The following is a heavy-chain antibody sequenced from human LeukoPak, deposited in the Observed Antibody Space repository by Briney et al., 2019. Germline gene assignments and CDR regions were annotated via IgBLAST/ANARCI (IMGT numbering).Heavy chain of an antibody. CDR2: ISPDGSAT. V-gene: IGHV3-74*01. Sequence: GGSLRLSCAASGFSLSGFWMHWVRQAPGKGLVWVSRISPDGSATTYADSVKGRFTISRDNSKNTLYLQMNSLRDEDTAVYQCTRVRAGRSGHMDVGGGGTTVSVS. J-gene: IGHJ6*02. CDR3: TRVRAGRSGHMDV. CDR1: GFSLSGFW. D-gene: IGHD3-10*01.